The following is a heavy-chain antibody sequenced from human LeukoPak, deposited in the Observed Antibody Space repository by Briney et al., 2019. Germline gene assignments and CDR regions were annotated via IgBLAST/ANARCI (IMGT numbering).Heavy chain of an antibody. CDR1: GYTFTSYG. CDR2: ISAYNGNT. J-gene: IGHJ4*02. Sequence: ASVKVSCKASGYTFTSYGISWVRQAPGQGLEWMGWISAYNGNTNYAQTLQGRVTMTTDTSTSTAYMELRTLRSDDTAVYYCARGRITMIVVDYWGQGTLVTVSS. CDR3: ARGRITMIVVDY. D-gene: IGHD3-22*01. V-gene: IGHV1-18*01.